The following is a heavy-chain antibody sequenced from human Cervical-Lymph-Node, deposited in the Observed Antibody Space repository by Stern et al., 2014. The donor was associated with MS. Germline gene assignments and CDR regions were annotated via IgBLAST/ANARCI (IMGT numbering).Heavy chain of an antibody. V-gene: IGHV3-74*03. CDR2: IKIDGTTI. CDR3: TKDTYGPEDY. D-gene: IGHD3-10*01. J-gene: IGHJ4*02. Sequence: EVQLVESGGGLVQPGGSLRLSCVASGFTFRNYWMHWVRQGPGKGLVWFARIKIDGTTITHADSVKGRFTISRDNAKNTLYLQMNSLRVEDTAVYYCTKDTYGPEDYWGQGTSVTVSS. CDR1: GFTFRNYW.